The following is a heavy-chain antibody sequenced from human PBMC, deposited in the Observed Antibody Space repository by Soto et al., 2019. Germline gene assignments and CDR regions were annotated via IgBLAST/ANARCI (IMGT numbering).Heavy chain of an antibody. CDR1: AYTFTNYD. CDR3: AAIQLHSTRNGMDV. D-gene: IGHD6-13*01. V-gene: IGHV1-8*01. J-gene: IGHJ6*02. CDR2: MNPHSGNT. Sequence: QAQLVQSGAEVKKPGASVKVSCKASAYTFTNYDFNWVRQAPGQGLEWMGWMNPHSGNTGYAQKFQGRLTMTRNSSISTAYMELSSLTSEDTAVYYCAAIQLHSTRNGMDVWGQGSTVTVSS.